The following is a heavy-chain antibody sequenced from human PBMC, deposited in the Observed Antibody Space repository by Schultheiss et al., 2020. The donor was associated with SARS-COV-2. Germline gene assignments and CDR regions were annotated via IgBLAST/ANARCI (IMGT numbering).Heavy chain of an antibody. J-gene: IGHJ5*02. Sequence: SETLSLTCTVSGGSISSYYWSWIRQPPGKGLEWIGYIYYSGSTNYNPSLKSRVTISVDTSKNQFSPKLSSVTAADTAVYYCARSGYCSSTSCYMSGWFDPWGQGTLVTVSS. CDR3: ARSGYCSSTSCYMSGWFDP. V-gene: IGHV4-59*08. CDR2: IYYSGST. CDR1: GGSISSYY. D-gene: IGHD2-2*02.